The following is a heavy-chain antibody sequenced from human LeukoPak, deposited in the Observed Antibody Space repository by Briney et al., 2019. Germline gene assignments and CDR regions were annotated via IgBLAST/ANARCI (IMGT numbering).Heavy chain of an antibody. CDR1: GYSISSGYY. V-gene: IGHV4-61*01. Sequence: SETLSPTCTVSGYSISSGYYWGWIRQPPGKPLEWIGYMYYSGNGNYNPSLKSRGTISVDTSKNQFSLELTSVTDADTAVYYCARGDRDYDAFDVWGHGTPVTVSS. J-gene: IGHJ3*01. CDR3: ARGDRDYDAFDV. CDR2: MYYSGNG. D-gene: IGHD3-10*01.